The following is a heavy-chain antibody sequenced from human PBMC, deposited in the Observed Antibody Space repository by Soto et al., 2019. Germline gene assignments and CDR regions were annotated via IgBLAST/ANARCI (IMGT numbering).Heavy chain of an antibody. CDR3: ARGLSGSYLEYYFDY. V-gene: IGHV1-18*01. Sequence: ASVKVSCKASGYTFTSYGISWVRQAPGQGLEWMGWISAYNGNTNYAQKLQGRVTMTTDTSTSTAYMELRSLRSDDTAVYYCARGLSGSYLEYYFDYWGQGTLVTVSS. CDR2: ISAYNGNT. CDR1: GYTFTSYG. D-gene: IGHD1-26*01. J-gene: IGHJ4*02.